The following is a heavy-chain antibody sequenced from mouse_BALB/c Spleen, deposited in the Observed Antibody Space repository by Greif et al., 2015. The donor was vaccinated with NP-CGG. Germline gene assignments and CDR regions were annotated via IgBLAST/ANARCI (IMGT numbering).Heavy chain of an antibody. Sequence: EVQLQQSGAELVRPGALVKLSCKASGFNIKDYYMHWVKQRPEQGLEWIGWIDPETGNTIYDPKFQGKASITADTSSNTASLQLSSLTSEDTAVYYCAHFSYYYGFAYWRQGTLVTVSA. V-gene: IGHV14-1*02. D-gene: IGHD2-4*01. CDR1: GFNIKDYY. J-gene: IGHJ3*01. CDR3: AHFSYYYGFAY. CDR2: IDPETGNT.